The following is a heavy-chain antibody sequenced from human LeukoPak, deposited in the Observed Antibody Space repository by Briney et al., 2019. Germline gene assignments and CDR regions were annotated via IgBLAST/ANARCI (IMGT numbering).Heavy chain of an antibody. J-gene: IGHJ5*02. CDR2: ISDDETYK. CDR3: ATMLKSRHSYDSSGYYNWFDP. CDR1: GFTFNSYS. V-gene: IGHV3-30-3*01. D-gene: IGHD3-22*01. Sequence: QAGGSLRLSCAASGFTFNSYSMHWVRQAPGKGLEWVTAISDDETYKFYADSVKGRFTISRDNSKNTLYLQMNSLRAEDTAVYYCATMLKSRHSYDSSGYYNWFDPWGQGTLVTVSS.